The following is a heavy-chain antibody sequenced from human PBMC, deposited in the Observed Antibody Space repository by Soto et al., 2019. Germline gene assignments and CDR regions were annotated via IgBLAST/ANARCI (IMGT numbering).Heavy chain of an antibody. V-gene: IGHV4-34*01. CDR3: VRGQPHRITIFEVVIRSYDYGMDV. CDR1: GRSFTGYY. J-gene: IGHJ6*02. CDR2: INYRGSS. D-gene: IGHD3-3*02. Sequence: SETLSLTCAVYGRSFTGYYWTWIRQTPGKGLEWIGEINYRGSSYYNPSLESRISMAVDTSKNQFSLKLRSVTAADTAVYFCVRGQPHRITIFEVVIRSYDYGMDVWGQGTTVT.